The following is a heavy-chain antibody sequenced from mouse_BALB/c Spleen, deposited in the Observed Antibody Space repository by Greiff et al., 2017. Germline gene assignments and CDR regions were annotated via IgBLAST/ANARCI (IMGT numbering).Heavy chain of an antibody. D-gene: IGHD1-1*01. Sequence: QVQLQQPGAELVRPGASVKLSCKASGYTFTSYWIYWVKQRPGQGLEWIGNIYPSDSYTNYNQKFKDKATLTVDKSSSTAYMQLSSPTSEDSAVYYCTRGGITTVVAPFDYWGQGTTLTVSS. CDR1: GYTFTSYW. V-gene: IGHV1-69*02. CDR2: IYPSDSYT. CDR3: TRGGITTVVAPFDY. J-gene: IGHJ2*01.